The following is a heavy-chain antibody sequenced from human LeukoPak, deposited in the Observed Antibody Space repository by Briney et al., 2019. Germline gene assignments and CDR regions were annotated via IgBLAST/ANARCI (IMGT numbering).Heavy chain of an antibody. Sequence: SETLSLTCSVSGGPIGDYWGWVRQRSGEGLGWIGYFFTPGRTNFSRSRKGRVTISVETSKNQFSLKLNSVTAADTAVYYCAKILGSGVWYGFDIWGQGTRVTVSS. CDR1: GGPIGDY. D-gene: IGHD2-21*01. V-gene: IGHV4-4*09. CDR2: FFTPGRT. J-gene: IGHJ3*02. CDR3: AKILGSGVWYGFDI.